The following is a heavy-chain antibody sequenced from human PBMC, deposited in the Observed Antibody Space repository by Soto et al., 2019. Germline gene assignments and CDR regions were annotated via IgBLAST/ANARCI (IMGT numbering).Heavy chain of an antibody. V-gene: IGHV1-69*02. D-gene: IGHD2-15*01. Sequence: QVQLVQSGAEVKKPGSSVKVSCKASGGTFSSYTISWVRQAPGQGLEWMGRIIPILGIANYAQKFQGRVTITADKSTSTAYMELSSLRSEDTAVYYCARGYCSGGSCYSRYYYYYMDVWGKGTTVTGSS. CDR3: ARGYCSGGSCYSRYYYYYMDV. J-gene: IGHJ6*03. CDR1: GGTFSSYT. CDR2: IIPILGIA.